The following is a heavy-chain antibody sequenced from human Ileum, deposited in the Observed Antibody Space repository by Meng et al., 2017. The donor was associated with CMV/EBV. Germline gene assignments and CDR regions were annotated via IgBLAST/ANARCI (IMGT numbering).Heavy chain of an antibody. J-gene: IGHJ6*02. Sequence: GGSLRLSCVASGFSVTTYMSWVRQAPGKGLEWVSVISPDDNTYYTDSVRGRFTITRYNSKNTPYLQMNSLGVEDTAVYYCARGLNGMDVWGQGTTVTVSS. CDR1: GFSVTTY. V-gene: IGHV3-53*04. CDR3: ARGLNGMDV. CDR2: ISPDDNT.